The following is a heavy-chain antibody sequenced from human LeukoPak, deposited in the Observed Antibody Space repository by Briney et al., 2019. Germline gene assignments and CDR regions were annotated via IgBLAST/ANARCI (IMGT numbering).Heavy chain of an antibody. CDR1: GFTFSSYS. Sequence: GGSLRLSCAASGFTFSSYSMNWVRQAPGKGLEWVSSISSSSSYIYYADSVKGRFTISRDNAKNSLYLQMNSLRAEDTAVYYCAGQGQRSKLPRGDLDYWGQGTLVTVSS. CDR2: ISSSSSYI. J-gene: IGHJ4*02. D-gene: IGHD3-10*01. CDR3: AGQGQRSKLPRGDLDY. V-gene: IGHV3-21*01.